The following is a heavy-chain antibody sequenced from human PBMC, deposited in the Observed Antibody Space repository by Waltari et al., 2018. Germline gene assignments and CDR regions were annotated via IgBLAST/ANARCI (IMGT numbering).Heavy chain of an antibody. Sequence: EVQLLQSGGGLVQPGGSLRLSCAGSGFTFSNYVMSWVRQAPGKGGEWVAVIYTGGSTHYADSWKGRFTVSRDNSKSTLYLQMDTLTPEDTAVYYCAKEGGGVTFDIWGQGTMVTVSS. V-gene: IGHV3-23*03. CDR1: GFTFSNYV. D-gene: IGHD2-8*02. CDR3: AKEGGGVTFDI. CDR2: IYTGGST. J-gene: IGHJ3*02.